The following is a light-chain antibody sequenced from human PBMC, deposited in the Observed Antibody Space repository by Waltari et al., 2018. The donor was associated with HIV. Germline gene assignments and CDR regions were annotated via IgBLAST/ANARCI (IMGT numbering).Light chain of an antibody. CDR2: ATT. V-gene: IGLV1-40*01. CDR1: NSTIGAGFD. J-gene: IGLJ1*01. Sequence: QSVLTPPPSVSGAPGQRVTFPRTGSNSTIGAGFDVHWYPQLPGTAPKLLIYATTNRPSGVPDRFSGSKSGTSASLAITGLQAEDEADYYCQSYDSSLSGYVFATGTRVAVL. CDR3: QSYDSSLSGYV.